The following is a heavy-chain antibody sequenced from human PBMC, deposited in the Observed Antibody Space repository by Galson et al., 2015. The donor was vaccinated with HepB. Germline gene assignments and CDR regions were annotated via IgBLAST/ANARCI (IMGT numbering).Heavy chain of an antibody. CDR1: GFTFSSYS. V-gene: IGHV3-48*01. Sequence: PLRLSCAASGFTFSSYSMNWVRQAPGKGLEWVSYISSSSSTIYYADSVKGRFTISRDNAKNSLYLQMNSLRAEDTAVYYCAREYAEGDTDYGMDVWGQGTTVTVSS. D-gene: IGHD2-8*01. CDR2: ISSSSSTI. CDR3: AREYAEGDTDYGMDV. J-gene: IGHJ6*02.